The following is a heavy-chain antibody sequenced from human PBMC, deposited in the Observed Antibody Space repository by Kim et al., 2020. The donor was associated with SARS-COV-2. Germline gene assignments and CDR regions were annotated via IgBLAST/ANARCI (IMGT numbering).Heavy chain of an antibody. CDR3: AREGGGFYVDYGSGYFDY. V-gene: IGHV3-21*01. D-gene: IGHD4-17*01. CDR2: ISSSSSYI. CDR1: GFTFSSYS. J-gene: IGHJ4*02. Sequence: GGSLRLSCAASGFTFSSYSMNWVRQAPGKGLEWVSSISSSSSYIYYADSVKGRFTISRDNAKNSLYLQMNSLRAEDTAVDYCAREGGGFYVDYGSGYFDYWGQGTLVTVSS.